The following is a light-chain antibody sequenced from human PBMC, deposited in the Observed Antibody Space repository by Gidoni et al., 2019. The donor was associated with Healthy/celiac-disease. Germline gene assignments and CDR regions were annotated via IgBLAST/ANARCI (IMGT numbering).Light chain of an antibody. Sequence: DIVMTQAPDSLAVSLGERATINCKSSQSVLYSSNNKNYLAWYQQKPGQPPKLLIYWASTRASGVPDRFSGSGSGTDFTLTISSLQAEDVAVYYCQQYYSTPMYTFGQGTKLGIK. CDR3: QQYYSTPMYT. CDR1: QSVLYSSNNKNY. CDR2: WAS. V-gene: IGKV4-1*01. J-gene: IGKJ2*01.